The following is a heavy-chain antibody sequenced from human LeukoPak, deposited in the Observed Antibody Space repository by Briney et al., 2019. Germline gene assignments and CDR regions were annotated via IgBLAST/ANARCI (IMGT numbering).Heavy chain of an antibody. Sequence: ASVKVSCKASGYTFTSYAMHWVRQAPGQRLEWMGWINAGNGNTKYSQKFQGRVTITRDTSASTAYMELSSLRSEDTAVYYCARQDAVTTFPWFDYWGQGTLVTVSS. J-gene: IGHJ4*02. D-gene: IGHD4-11*01. V-gene: IGHV1-3*01. CDR3: ARQDAVTTFPWFDY. CDR1: GYTFTSYA. CDR2: INAGNGNT.